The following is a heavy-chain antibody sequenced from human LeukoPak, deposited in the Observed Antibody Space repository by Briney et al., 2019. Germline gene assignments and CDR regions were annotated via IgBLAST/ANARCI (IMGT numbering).Heavy chain of an antibody. Sequence: ASVKVSCKASGYTFTGYYMHWVRQAPGQGLEWMGWINPNSGGTNSAQKFQGRVTMTRDTSISTAYMELSRLRSDDTAVYYCARARTLGYCSSTSCYLPGYWGQGTLVTVSS. CDR3: ARARTLGYCSSTSCYLPGY. V-gene: IGHV1-2*02. CDR2: INPNSGGT. CDR1: GYTFTGYY. J-gene: IGHJ4*02. D-gene: IGHD2-2*01.